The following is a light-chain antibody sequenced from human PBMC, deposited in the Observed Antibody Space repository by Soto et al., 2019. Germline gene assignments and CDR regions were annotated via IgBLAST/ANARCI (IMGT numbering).Light chain of an antibody. Sequence: DIQMTQSPSTLSASVGDRVTITCRASQSISTWLAWYQQKPGQAPNLLIYKASNLESGVPSRFSGSGSGTDFTLTISSLQPDDFATYYCQQYNDYSPTFGQGTKLEIK. CDR1: QSISTW. V-gene: IGKV1-5*03. J-gene: IGKJ2*01. CDR2: KAS. CDR3: QQYNDYSPT.